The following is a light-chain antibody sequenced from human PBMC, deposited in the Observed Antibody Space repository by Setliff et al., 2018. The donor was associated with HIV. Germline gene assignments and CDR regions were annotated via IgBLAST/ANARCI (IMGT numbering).Light chain of an antibody. CDR3: SSYSTNSTYVL. V-gene: IGLV2-14*01. CDR1: DSDVGYYNF. CDR2: EVT. Sequence: QSVLTQPASVSGSLGQSITISCTGTDSDVGYYNFVSWYQQHPDKAPKLIIYEVTKRPPGVSNRFSGSRSGNTASLTISGLQADDEADYCCSSYSTNSTYVLFGGGTK. J-gene: IGLJ2*01.